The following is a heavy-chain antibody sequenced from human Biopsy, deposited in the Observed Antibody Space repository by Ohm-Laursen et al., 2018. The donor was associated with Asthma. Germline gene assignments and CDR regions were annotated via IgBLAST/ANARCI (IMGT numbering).Heavy chain of an antibody. Sequence: TLSLTCSVSGAAISRGGYYWSWIRQPPGKGLEWIGYIYTDGSTDYNPSLKSRLSMSVDTSMNQFSLKLTPVTAADTAVYYCARGSSSRLSQWELLVSGGKRAHSYYGMDVWGQGTTVTVSS. CDR2: IYTDGST. CDR3: ARGSSSRLSQWELLVSGGKRAHSYYGMDV. D-gene: IGHD1-26*01. J-gene: IGHJ6*02. V-gene: IGHV4-31*03. CDR1: GAAISRGGYY.